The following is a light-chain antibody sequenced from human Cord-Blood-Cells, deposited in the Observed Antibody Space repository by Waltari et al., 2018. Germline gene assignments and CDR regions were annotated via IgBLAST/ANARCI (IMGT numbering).Light chain of an antibody. CDR1: SSHIGSNT. CDR3: AAWDDSLNGWV. J-gene: IGLJ3*02. Sequence: QSVLTQPPSPSGTPGQRVTISCSGSSSHIGSNTLNWYQQLPGTAPKLLSYSNNQRPSGGPDRFSGSKSGTSASLAISGLQSEDEADYYCAAWDDSLNGWVFGGGTKLTVL. CDR2: SNN. V-gene: IGLV1-44*01.